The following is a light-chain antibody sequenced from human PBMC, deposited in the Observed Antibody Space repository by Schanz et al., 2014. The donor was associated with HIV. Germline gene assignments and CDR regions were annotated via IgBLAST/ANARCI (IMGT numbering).Light chain of an antibody. CDR2: DVS. Sequence: QSALTQPASVSGSPGQSITISCTGTSSDVGGYNYVSWYQQHPGKAPKLMIYDVSNRPSGVPDRFSGSKSGNTASLTISGLQAEDEADYFCSSYSSTINFGVFGGGTKLTVL. CDR3: SSYSSTINFGV. CDR1: SSDVGGYNY. J-gene: IGLJ3*02. V-gene: IGLV2-14*03.